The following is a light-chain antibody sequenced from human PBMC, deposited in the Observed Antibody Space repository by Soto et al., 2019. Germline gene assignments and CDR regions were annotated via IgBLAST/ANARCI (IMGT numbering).Light chain of an antibody. CDR3: QQYNNWPIT. J-gene: IGKJ5*01. V-gene: IGKV3-20*01. Sequence: EIVLTQSPGTLSLSPGERAPLSFRASQSVSSSYLAWYQQKPGQAPRLLIYGASSRATGIPDRFSGSGSGTEFTLTISSLQSEDFEIYYCQQYNNWPITFGQGTRLEIK. CDR1: QSVSSSY. CDR2: GAS.